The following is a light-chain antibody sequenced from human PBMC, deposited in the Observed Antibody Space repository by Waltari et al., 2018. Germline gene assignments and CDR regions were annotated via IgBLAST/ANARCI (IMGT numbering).Light chain of an antibody. V-gene: IGLV2-14*01. CDR3: SSYTSSSTLV. Sequence: QSALTQPASVSGSPGQSITIPCTGTSSHAGGYNYVSWYQQHPGKAPKLMIYDVSKRPSGVSNRFSGSKSGNTASLTISGLQAEDEADYYCSSYTSSSTLVFGGGTKLTVL. CDR1: SSHAGGYNY. CDR2: DVS. J-gene: IGLJ3*02.